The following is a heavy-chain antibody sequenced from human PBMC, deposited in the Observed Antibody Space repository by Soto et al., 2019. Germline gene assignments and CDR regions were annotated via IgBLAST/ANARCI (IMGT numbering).Heavy chain of an antibody. CDR2: ISGSADAT. J-gene: IGHJ4*02. CDR1: GFTFSTYA. CDR3: AKGGDGYCSTTSCLFHFDY. Sequence: EVQLLESGGGLVQTGGSLRLSCAASGFTFSTYAMSWVRQAPGKELEWVSTISGSADATFYADSVKGRFAIFRDNSRTMFYLQMNSLRAEDTAVYYCAKGGDGYCSTTSCLFHFDYWGPGTLATVSS. D-gene: IGHD2-2*01. V-gene: IGHV3-23*01.